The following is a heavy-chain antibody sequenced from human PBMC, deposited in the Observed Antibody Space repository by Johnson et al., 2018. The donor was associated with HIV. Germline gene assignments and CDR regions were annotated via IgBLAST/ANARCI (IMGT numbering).Heavy chain of an antibody. CDR1: GFTFDDYA. V-gene: IGHV3-9*01. Sequence: VQLVESGGGLVQPGRSLRLSCAASGFTFDDYAMHWVRLGPGKGLEWVSGIGWNRGSIGYADSVRGRFTISSDNAKNSLYLQMNSLRAEDTAVYYCARAKTGDGAFDIWGQGTMVTVSS. J-gene: IGHJ3*02. CDR2: IGWNRGSI. D-gene: IGHD7-27*01. CDR3: ARAKTGDGAFDI.